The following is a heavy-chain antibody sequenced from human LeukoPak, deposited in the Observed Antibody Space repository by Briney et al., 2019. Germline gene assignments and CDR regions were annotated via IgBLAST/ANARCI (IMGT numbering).Heavy chain of an antibody. CDR1: GYTFTAYY. J-gene: IGHJ3*02. V-gene: IGHV1-18*04. Sequence: ASVKVSCKASGYTFTAYYMHWVRQAPGQGLEWMGWISAYNGNTNYAQKLQGRVTMTTDTSTSTAYMELRSLRSDDTAVYYCARGMIGPNAFDIWGQGTMVTVSS. CDR3: ARGMIGPNAFDI. CDR2: ISAYNGNT. D-gene: IGHD3-22*01.